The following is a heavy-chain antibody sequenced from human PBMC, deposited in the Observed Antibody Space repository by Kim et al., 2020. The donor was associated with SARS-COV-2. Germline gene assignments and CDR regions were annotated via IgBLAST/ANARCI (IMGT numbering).Heavy chain of an antibody. D-gene: IGHD2-21*02. CDR2: ISYSSSTI. J-gene: IGHJ6*02. Sequence: GGSLRLSCAASGFTFSGYNMNWVRKAPGKGLEWVSYISYSSSTIYYADSVKGRFTISRDNAKNSLYLQMNSLRDEDTAVYYCAGDQGRVTSDYYYFCLDVWGQGTTVTVSS. V-gene: IGHV3-48*02. CDR3: AGDQGRVTSDYYYFCLDV. CDR1: GFTFSGYN.